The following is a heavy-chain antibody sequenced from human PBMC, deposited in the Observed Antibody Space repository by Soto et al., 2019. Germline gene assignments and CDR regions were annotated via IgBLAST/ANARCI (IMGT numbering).Heavy chain of an antibody. CDR3: SRGPQEMTD. CDR1: GFSFSNYG. V-gene: IGHV3-33*01. CDR2: IWYDGSNK. J-gene: IGHJ4*02. Sequence: PGGSLRLSCAASGFSFSNYGMHWVRQAPGKGLEWVTVIWYDGSNKYYADSVKGRFTISRDNSKNTLFLQMNSLRAEDTAVYYCSRGPQEMTDWGQGT.